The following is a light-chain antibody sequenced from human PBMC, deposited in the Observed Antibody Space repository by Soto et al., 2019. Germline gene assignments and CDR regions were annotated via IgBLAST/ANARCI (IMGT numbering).Light chain of an antibody. J-gene: IGKJ5*01. CDR3: QQYIKWPIT. V-gene: IGKV3-15*01. Sequence: TQSPSSLSASVGDSVTITCRASQGVSRYLSWYQQKPGQAPRLLISDASTRATGIPARFSGSGSGTEFTLTVSSLQSEDFAVYYCQQYIKWPITFGQGTRLEIK. CDR2: DAS. CDR1: QGVSRY.